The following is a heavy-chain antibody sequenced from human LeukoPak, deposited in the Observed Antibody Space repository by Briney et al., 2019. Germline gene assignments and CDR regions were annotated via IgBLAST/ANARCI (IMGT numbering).Heavy chain of an antibody. J-gene: IGHJ4*02. D-gene: IGHD6-19*01. V-gene: IGHV3-30*18. CDR3: AKGTYSSGWYLGLFDY. Sequence: GRSLRLSCAASGFTFSSYGMRWVRQAPGKGLEWVAVISYDGSNKYNADSVKGRFTISRDNSKNTLYLQMNSLRAEDTAVYYCAKGTYSSGWYLGLFDYWCQGTLVTVSS. CDR1: GFTFSSYG. CDR2: ISYDGSNK.